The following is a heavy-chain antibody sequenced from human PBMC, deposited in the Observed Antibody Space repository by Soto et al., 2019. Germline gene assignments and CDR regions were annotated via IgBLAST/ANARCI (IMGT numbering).Heavy chain of an antibody. CDR1: GNTLIDLS. J-gene: IGHJ3*01. CDR3: ATAQSPEAFDV. Sequence: GASVKVSCKVSGNTLIDLSMHWVRQAPGKGLEWMGGFHPEDGGTIYAQKFQGRVTMTEDTSTDTAYMELSSLRSEDTAVYYCATAQSPEAFDVWGQGTMVTVSS. CDR2: FHPEDGGT. V-gene: IGHV1-24*01.